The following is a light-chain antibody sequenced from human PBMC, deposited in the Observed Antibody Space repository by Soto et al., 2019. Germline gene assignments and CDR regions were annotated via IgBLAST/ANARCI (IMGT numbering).Light chain of an antibody. J-gene: IGKJ4*01. CDR1: QSVSNNY. CDR3: HQRSNWPPLT. Sequence: ELLLTQSPGTLSLSPGERATPSCRASQSVSNNYLAWYQQKPGQAPRLLMFGASNRATGIPDRFSGSGSGTDFTLTISSLEPEDFAVYCCHQRSNWPPLTFGGGTKVDIK. CDR2: GAS. V-gene: IGKV3D-20*02.